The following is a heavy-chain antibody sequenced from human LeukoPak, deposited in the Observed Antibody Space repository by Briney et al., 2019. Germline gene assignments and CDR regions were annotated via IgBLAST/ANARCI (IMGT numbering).Heavy chain of an antibody. Sequence: SGGSLRLSCAASEFTFSSYGMNWVRQAPGKGLEWVLPISGSGGNTYYADSVKGRFTISRDNSKSTLYLQMNSLRAEDTAVYYCAKGIGSDSASAFDYWGQGTLVTVSS. CDR1: EFTFSSYG. CDR2: ISGSGGNT. CDR3: AKGIGSDSASAFDY. J-gene: IGHJ4*02. D-gene: IGHD3-22*01. V-gene: IGHV3-23*01.